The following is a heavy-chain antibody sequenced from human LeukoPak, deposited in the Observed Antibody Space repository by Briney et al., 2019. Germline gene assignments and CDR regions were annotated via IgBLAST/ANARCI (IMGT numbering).Heavy chain of an antibody. V-gene: IGHV4-30-4*01. CDR3: ARASGPRYGDFDY. CDR1: GGSISSGDYY. Sequence: SETLSLTCTVSGGSISSGDYYWSWIRQPPGKGLEWIGCIYYSGSTYYNPSLKSRVTISVDTSKNQFSLKLSSVTAADTAVYYCARASGPRYGDFDYWGQGTLVTVSS. D-gene: IGHD4-17*01. CDR2: IYYSGST. J-gene: IGHJ4*02.